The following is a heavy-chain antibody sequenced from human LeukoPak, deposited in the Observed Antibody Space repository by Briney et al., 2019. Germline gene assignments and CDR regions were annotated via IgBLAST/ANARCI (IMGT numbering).Heavy chain of an antibody. CDR1: GFTLSSYA. Sequence: PGGSLRLSCAASGFTLSSYAMHWVRQAPGKGLEWVAVISYDGSNKYYADSVKGRFTISRDNSKNTLYLQMNSLRAEDTAVYYYARGPMTTVDYWGQGTLVTVSS. D-gene: IGHD4-11*01. V-gene: IGHV3-30*04. CDR3: ARGPMTTVDY. J-gene: IGHJ4*02. CDR2: ISYDGSNK.